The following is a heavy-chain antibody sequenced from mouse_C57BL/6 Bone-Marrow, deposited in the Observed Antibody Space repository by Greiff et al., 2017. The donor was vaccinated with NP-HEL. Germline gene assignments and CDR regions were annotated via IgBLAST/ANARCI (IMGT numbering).Heavy chain of an antibody. V-gene: IGHV3-6*01. Sequence: DVKLQESGPGLVKPSQSLSLTCSVTGYSITSGYYWNWIRQFPGNKLEWMGYISYDGSNNYNPSLKNRISITRDTSKNQFFLKLNSVTTEDTATYYCAREDTTALGAYYAMDYWGQGTSVTVSS. J-gene: IGHJ4*01. CDR3: AREDTTALGAYYAMDY. CDR2: ISYDGSN. CDR1: GYSITSGYY. D-gene: IGHD1-2*01.